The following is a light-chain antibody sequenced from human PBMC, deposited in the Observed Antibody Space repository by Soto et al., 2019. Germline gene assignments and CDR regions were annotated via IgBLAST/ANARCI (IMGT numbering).Light chain of an antibody. Sequence: QPVLTQPASVSGSPGQSITISCTGTSSDVGGYNYVSWYQQHPGKAPKLMIYDVSYRPSGVSNRFSGSKSGNTASLTISGLKAEDEADYYCTSYTSSSTLEVFGGGTKLTVL. J-gene: IGLJ2*01. CDR1: SSDVGGYNY. CDR2: DVS. V-gene: IGLV2-14*01. CDR3: TSYTSSSTLEV.